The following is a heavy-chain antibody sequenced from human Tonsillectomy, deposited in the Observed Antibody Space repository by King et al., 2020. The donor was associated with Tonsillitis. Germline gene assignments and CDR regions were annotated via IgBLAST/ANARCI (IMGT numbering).Heavy chain of an antibody. CDR1: GGSISSSNW. CDR2: IHHSGRT. CDR3: ASLGDSSGYYDY. Sequence: VQLQESGPGLVKPSGTLSLTCAVSGGSISSSNWWSWVRQPPGKGLEWIGEIHHSGRTNYNPSLKSGVTISVDKSKNQFSLKLSSVTAADTAVYYCASLGDSSGYYDYSGQGTLVTVSS. D-gene: IGHD3-22*01. V-gene: IGHV4-4*02. J-gene: IGHJ4*02.